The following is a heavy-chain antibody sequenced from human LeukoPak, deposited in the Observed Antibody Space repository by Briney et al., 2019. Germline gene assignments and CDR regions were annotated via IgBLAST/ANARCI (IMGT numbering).Heavy chain of an antibody. J-gene: IGHJ5*02. V-gene: IGHV4-59*01. D-gene: IGHD1-26*01. CDR3: AREQWGLVDH. CDR1: GGSISTYY. Sequence: SETLSLTCNVSGGSISTYYWTWIRQPPGKGLEWIGNIYDIGSANYNPSLKSRVTISVDTSKSQFSLRLSSVTAADTAVYYCAREQWGLVDHWGQGTLVTVSS. CDR2: IYDIGSA.